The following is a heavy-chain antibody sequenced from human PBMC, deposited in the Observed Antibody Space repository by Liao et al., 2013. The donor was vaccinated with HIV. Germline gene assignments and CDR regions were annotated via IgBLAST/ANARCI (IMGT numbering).Heavy chain of an antibody. CDR1: GGSISSGSYY. D-gene: IGHD5-24*01. CDR2: IYTSGRT. CDR3: ARGGWLQPYYFDY. Sequence: QVQLQESGPGLVKPSQTLSLTCTVSGGSISSGSYYWSWIRQPAGKGLEWIGRIYTSGRTTFNPSLKSRVTISVDTSKNQFSLKLSSVTAADTAVYYCARGGWLQPYYFDYWGQGTLVTVSS. J-gene: IGHJ4*02. V-gene: IGHV4-61*02.